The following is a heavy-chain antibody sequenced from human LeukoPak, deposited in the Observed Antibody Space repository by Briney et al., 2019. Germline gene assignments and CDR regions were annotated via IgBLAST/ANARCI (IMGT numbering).Heavy chain of an antibody. CDR2: IYGSGGTG. Sequence: GGSLRLSCAASGFTFSTYAMNWVRQAPGKGLEWVSGIYGSGGTGYYADSVKGRFTISRDNSKNTLYLQMNSLRAEDTAVYYCARGGSGSYYADYWGQGTLVTVSS. CDR3: ARGGSGSYYADY. CDR1: GFTFSTYA. D-gene: IGHD3-10*01. J-gene: IGHJ4*02. V-gene: IGHV3-23*01.